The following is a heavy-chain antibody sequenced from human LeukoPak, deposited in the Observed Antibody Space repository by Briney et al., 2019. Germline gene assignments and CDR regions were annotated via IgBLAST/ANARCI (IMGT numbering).Heavy chain of an antibody. J-gene: IGHJ6*03. V-gene: IGHV3-21*01. Sequence: PGGSLRLSCAASGFTFSSYAMSWVRQAPWKGLEWVSSISSSSSYIYYADSVKGRFTISRDNAKNSLYLQMNSLRAEDTAVYYCARERDYGDFEGYYYRDVWGKGTTVTVSS. CDR2: ISSSSSYI. D-gene: IGHD4-17*01. CDR1: GFTFSSYA. CDR3: ARERDYGDFEGYYYRDV.